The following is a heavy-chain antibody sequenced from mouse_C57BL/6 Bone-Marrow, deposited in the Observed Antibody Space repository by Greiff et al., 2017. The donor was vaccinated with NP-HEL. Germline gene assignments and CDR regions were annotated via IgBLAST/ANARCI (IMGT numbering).Heavy chain of an antibody. CDR1: GFTFRDFY. Sequence: EVKLVDSGGGLVQSGRSLRLSCATSGFTFRDFYMEWVRQAPGQGLAWFAASCNKAYDYTTEYSASVKGRFIVSRDTSQSILYLQMNAMRAEDTAIYYCARDDYYGSSFAYWGQGTLVTVSA. D-gene: IGHD1-1*01. V-gene: IGHV7-1*01. CDR3: ARDDYYGSSFAY. CDR2: SCNKAYDYTT. J-gene: IGHJ3*01.